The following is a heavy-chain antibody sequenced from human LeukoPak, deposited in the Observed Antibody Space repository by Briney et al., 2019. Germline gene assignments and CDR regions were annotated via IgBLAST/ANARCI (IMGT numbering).Heavy chain of an antibody. CDR3: AGARHGDYRWDY. D-gene: IGHD4-17*01. Sequence: GESLKISCKGSGYSFTSYWISWVRQMPGKGLEWMGIIHSADSNTKYSPSFQGQVTISADKSISTAYLQWSGLKASDTAMYYCAGARHGDYRWDYWGQGTLVTVSS. CDR1: GYSFTSYW. J-gene: IGHJ4*02. V-gene: IGHV5-51*01. CDR2: IHSADSNT.